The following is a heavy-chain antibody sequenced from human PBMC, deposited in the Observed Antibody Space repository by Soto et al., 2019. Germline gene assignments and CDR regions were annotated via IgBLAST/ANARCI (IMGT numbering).Heavy chain of an antibody. CDR1: GFTFSSYS. Sequence: GGSLRLSCAASGFTFSSYSMNWVRQAPGKGLEWVSSISSSSSYIYYADSVKGRFTISRDNAKNSLYLQMNSLRAEDTAVYYCARYRGSSWYIADYWGQGTLVTVSS. V-gene: IGHV3-21*01. CDR2: ISSSSSYI. J-gene: IGHJ4*02. D-gene: IGHD6-13*01. CDR3: ARYRGSSWYIADY.